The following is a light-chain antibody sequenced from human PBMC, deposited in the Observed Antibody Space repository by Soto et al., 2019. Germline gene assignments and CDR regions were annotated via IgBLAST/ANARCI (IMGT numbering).Light chain of an antibody. Sequence: DIQMTQSPSTLSASVGDRVTITCRASQSISIWLAWYQQKPGKAPKLLIYKASSLESGVPSRFSGSGSGTEFTLTISSLQPDDFAIYYCQQYNIYWTFGQGTKVEIK. CDR2: KAS. J-gene: IGKJ1*01. V-gene: IGKV1-5*03. CDR3: QQYNIYWT. CDR1: QSISIW.